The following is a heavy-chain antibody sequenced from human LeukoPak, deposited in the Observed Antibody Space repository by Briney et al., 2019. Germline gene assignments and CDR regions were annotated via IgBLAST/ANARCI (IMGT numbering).Heavy chain of an antibody. V-gene: IGHV4-39*07. Sequence: SETLSLTCTVSGGSISSSSYYWGWIRQPPGKGLEWIGSIYYSGSTYYNPSLKSRLIISVDTSKNHFSLKLSSVTAADTAVYYCAGRVVTTFFDAFDIWGQGSMVTVSS. D-gene: IGHD2-21*02. J-gene: IGHJ3*02. CDR3: AGRVVTTFFDAFDI. CDR1: GGSISSSSYY. CDR2: IYYSGST.